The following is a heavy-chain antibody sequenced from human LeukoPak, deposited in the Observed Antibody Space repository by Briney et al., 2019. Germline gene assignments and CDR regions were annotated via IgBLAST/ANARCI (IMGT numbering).Heavy chain of an antibody. CDR1: GYAFTAYY. CDR3: ARGRSSSDSSEIYLDDH. Sequence: ASVKVSCKASGYAFTAYYIHWVRQAPGQGLEWMGWIKPNTGATNYVQNFQGRVSMTRDTSIRTAYMELSSLRSDDTAVYYCARGRSSSDSSEIYLDDHWGQGTLVTVSS. CDR2: IKPNTGAT. J-gene: IGHJ5*02. V-gene: IGHV1-2*02. D-gene: IGHD5-18*01.